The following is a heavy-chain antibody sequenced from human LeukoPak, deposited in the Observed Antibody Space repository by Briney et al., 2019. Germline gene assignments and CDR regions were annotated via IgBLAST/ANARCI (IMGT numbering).Heavy chain of an antibody. V-gene: IGHV3-30*02. CDR2: IRYDGSNK. D-gene: IGHD2-2*01. Sequence: PGGSLRLSCAASGFTFSSYGMHWVRQAPGKGLEWVAFIRYDGSNKYYADSVKGRFTISRDNSKDTLYLQMNSLRAEDTAVYYCAKDQRGYCSSTSCYHDAFDIWGQGTMVTVSS. CDR1: GFTFSSYG. J-gene: IGHJ3*02. CDR3: AKDQRGYCSSTSCYHDAFDI.